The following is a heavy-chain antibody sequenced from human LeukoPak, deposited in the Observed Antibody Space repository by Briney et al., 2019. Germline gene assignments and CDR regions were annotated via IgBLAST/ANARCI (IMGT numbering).Heavy chain of an antibody. D-gene: IGHD3-10*01. Sequence: PSETLSLTCTVSGGSISSYYWSWIRQPPGKGLEWIGYIYYSGSTNYNPSLKSRVTISVDTSKNQFSLKLSSVTAADTAVYYCARESLFGGFDPWGQGTLVTVSS. CDR1: GGSISSYY. J-gene: IGHJ5*02. CDR2: IYYSGST. V-gene: IGHV4-59*01. CDR3: ARESLFGGFDP.